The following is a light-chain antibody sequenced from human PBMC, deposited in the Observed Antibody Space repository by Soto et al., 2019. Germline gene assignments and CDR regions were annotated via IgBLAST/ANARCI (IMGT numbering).Light chain of an antibody. CDR1: SSDVGGYNY. J-gene: IGLJ1*01. Sequence: QSALTQPASVSGSPGQSITISCTGTSSDVGGYNYVSWYQQLPGKAPKLMIYEVSNRPSGVSNRFSGSKSGNTASLTISGLQAEDEADYYCSSYTSSSTPYVFGTGTQLTVL. CDR3: SSYTSSSTPYV. V-gene: IGLV2-14*01. CDR2: EVS.